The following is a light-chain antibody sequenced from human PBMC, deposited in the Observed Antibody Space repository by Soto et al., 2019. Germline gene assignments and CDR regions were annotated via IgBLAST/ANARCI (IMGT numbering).Light chain of an antibody. V-gene: IGKV3-20*01. CDR1: QIVISTH. CDR3: QQYGSSART. Sequence: EIVLAQSPGTLSLSPGEGATLSCRASQIVISTHLAWYQQKLGQPPRLLISGAATRATGIPDRFSGSGSGTDFTLTISRLEPEDFAVYYCQQYGSSARTFGQGTKVDIK. CDR2: GAA. J-gene: IGKJ1*01.